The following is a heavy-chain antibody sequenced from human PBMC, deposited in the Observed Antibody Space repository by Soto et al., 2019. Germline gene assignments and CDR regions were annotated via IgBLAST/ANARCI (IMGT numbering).Heavy chain of an antibody. CDR1: GFTFDDYA. Sequence: GGSLRLSCAASGFTFDDYAMHWVRQAPGKGLEWVSGISWNSGSIGYADSVKGRFTISRDNAKNSLYLQMNSLRAEDTALYYCAKDIRSVVVAAKNHDAFDIWGQGTMVTVSS. D-gene: IGHD2-15*01. CDR3: AKDIRSVVVAAKNHDAFDI. J-gene: IGHJ3*02. V-gene: IGHV3-9*01. CDR2: ISWNSGSI.